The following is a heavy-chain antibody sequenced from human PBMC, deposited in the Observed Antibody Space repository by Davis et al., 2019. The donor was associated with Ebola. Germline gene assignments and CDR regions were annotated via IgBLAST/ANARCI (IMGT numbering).Heavy chain of an antibody. CDR3: ARGKWFDP. J-gene: IGHJ5*02. CDR2: IIPVVDTK. CDR1: AGTFTTYA. Sequence: SVKVSCNASAGTFTTYAISWVRQAPGQGLEWMGRIIPVVDTKDYAQKFQGRVTLTADKATNTAYMELSGLRFDDTAVYYCARGKWFDPWGQGTLVSVTS. V-gene: IGHV1-69*04.